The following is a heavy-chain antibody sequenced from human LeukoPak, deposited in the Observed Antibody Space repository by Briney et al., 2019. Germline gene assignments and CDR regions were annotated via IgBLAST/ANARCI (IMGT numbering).Heavy chain of an antibody. Sequence: PGGSLRLSCAASGFTVSSNYMGWVRQAPGKGLEWASVIYSGGSTYYADSVKGRFTISRDNSKNTLYLRMNSLRAEDTAVYYCASGSVVVPFDYWGQGTLVTVSS. CDR1: GFTVSSNY. D-gene: IGHD2-15*01. CDR2: IYSGGST. CDR3: ASGSVVVPFDY. V-gene: IGHV3-53*01. J-gene: IGHJ4*02.